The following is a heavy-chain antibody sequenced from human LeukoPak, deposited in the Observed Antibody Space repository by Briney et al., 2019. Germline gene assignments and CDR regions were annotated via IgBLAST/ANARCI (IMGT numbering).Heavy chain of an antibody. CDR1: GFTFSSYA. CDR2: ISGSGGST. D-gene: IGHD6-19*01. J-gene: IGHJ4*02. Sequence: PGGSLRLSCAASGFTFSSYAMSWVRQAPGKGLEWVSAISGSGGSTYYADSVKGRFTISRDNSKNTLYLQMNSLRAEDTAVYYCAKDGPVRGYSSGWCFDYWGQGTLVTVSS. V-gene: IGHV3-23*01. CDR3: AKDGPVRGYSSGWCFDY.